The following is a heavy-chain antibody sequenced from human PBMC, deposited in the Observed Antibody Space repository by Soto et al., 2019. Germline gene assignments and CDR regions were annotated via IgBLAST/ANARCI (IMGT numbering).Heavy chain of an antibody. D-gene: IGHD2-15*01. V-gene: IGHV2-26*01. Sequence: QVTLKESGPVLVKPTETLTLTCTVSGFSLSNARMGVSWIRQPPGKALEWLAHIFSNDEKSYSTSLKSRLTISKDTSKSQVVLTMTNMDPVDTATYYCARILRDIVVVVAAYPSNWFDPWGQGTLVTVSS. CDR2: IFSNDEK. CDR3: ARILRDIVVVVAAYPSNWFDP. CDR1: GFSLSNARMG. J-gene: IGHJ5*02.